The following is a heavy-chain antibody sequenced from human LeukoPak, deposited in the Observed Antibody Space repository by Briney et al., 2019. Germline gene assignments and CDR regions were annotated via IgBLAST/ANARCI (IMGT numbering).Heavy chain of an antibody. V-gene: IGHV3-23*01. D-gene: IGHD4-17*01. Sequence: QPGGSLRLSCAASGFTFSGSAMSWVRQAPGKGLEWVSAISGSGGSTYYADSVEGRFTISRDNSKNTLYLQMNSLRAEDTAIYYCAKKSPYGDRDYWGQGTLVTVSS. CDR1: GFTFSGSA. CDR3: AKKSPYGDRDY. CDR2: ISGSGGST. J-gene: IGHJ4*02.